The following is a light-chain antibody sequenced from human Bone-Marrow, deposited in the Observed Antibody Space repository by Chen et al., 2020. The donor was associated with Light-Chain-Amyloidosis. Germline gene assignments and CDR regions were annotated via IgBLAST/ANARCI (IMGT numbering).Light chain of an antibody. CDR2: RDT. Sequence: SYELTQPPSVSVSPGQTARITCSGDDLPTKYAYWYQQKPGQAPVLVIHRDTERPSGISERFSGSSSGTTATLTISGVQAEDEADYHCPSASSRCTYEVIFGGGTKLTVL. J-gene: IGLJ2*01. CDR1: DLPTKY. V-gene: IGLV3-25*03. CDR3: PSASSRCTYEVI.